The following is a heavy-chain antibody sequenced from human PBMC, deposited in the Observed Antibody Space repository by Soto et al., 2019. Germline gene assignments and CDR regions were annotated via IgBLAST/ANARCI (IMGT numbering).Heavy chain of an antibody. CDR3: ARDRMTTYGSGKLYYFDY. J-gene: IGHJ4*02. D-gene: IGHD1-1*01. CDR2: IYYSGIR. Sequence: SETLSLTCPVSGGSITNSSSYWGWIRQPPGKGLEWMGSIYYSGIRYNNPSLKSRVTMSVDTSKNQFSLRLTSVTAADTAVYYCARDRMTTYGSGKLYYFDYWGQGTPVTVSS. V-gene: IGHV4-39*02. CDR1: GGSITNSSSY.